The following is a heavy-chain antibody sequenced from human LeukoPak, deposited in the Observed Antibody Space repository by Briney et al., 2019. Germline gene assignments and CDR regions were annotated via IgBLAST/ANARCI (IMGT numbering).Heavy chain of an antibody. J-gene: IGHJ4*02. CDR2: IRSKAYGGTT. CDR1: GFTFGDYA. Sequence: PGGSLRLSCTASGFTFGDYAMSWFRQAPGKGLEWVGFIRSKAYGGTTEYAASVKGRFTISRSNSKNTLYLQMNSLRAEDTAVCYCAVWKGRAGAEAWLVVGGYFDYWGQGTLVTVSS. CDR3: AVWKGRAGAEAWLVVGGYFDY. D-gene: IGHD6-19*01. V-gene: IGHV3-49*03.